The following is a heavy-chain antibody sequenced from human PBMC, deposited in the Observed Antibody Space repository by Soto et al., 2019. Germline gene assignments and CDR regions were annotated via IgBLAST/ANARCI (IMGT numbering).Heavy chain of an antibody. V-gene: IGHV6-1*01. CDR1: GDSVSSNSAG. J-gene: IGHJ3*02. D-gene: IGHD2-2*01. Sequence: SQTLSLTCAITGDSVSSNSAGWSWVRQSPSRGLEWLGRTYYRSKWYYEYAVSVRGRITINPDTSKNQYSLQLNSVTPEDTAVYFCARGGYCSSTSCPGDIWGQGTMVTVSS. CDR3: ARGGYCSSTSCPGDI. CDR2: TYYRSKWYY.